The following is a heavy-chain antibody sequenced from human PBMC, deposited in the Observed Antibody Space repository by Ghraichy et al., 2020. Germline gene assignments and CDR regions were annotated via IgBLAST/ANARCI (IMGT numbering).Heavy chain of an antibody. D-gene: IGHD4-23*01. CDR2: VYSDGST. Sequence: SETLSLTCTVSGGSISIENYYWSWVRQPPGKGLEWIGYVYSDGSTKYSPSLRSRVTMSILPSQKQFSLRLTSVSAADSAIYFCARGRTYGGNLDFWGQGELVTVSS. V-gene: IGHV4-61*01. CDR1: GGSISIENYY. CDR3: ARGRTYGGNLDF. J-gene: IGHJ4*02.